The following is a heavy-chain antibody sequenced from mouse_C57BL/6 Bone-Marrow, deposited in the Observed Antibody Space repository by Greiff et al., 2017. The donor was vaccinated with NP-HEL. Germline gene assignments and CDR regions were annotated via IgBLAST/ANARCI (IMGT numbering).Heavy chain of an antibody. Sequence: QVQLKQSGPELVKPGASVKISCKASGYAFSSSWMNWVKQRPGKGLEWIGRIYPGDGDTNYNGKFKGKATLTADKSSSTAYMQLSSLTSEDSAVYFCAPNWDVWFAYWGQGTLVTVSA. V-gene: IGHV1-82*01. CDR2: IYPGDGDT. CDR3: APNWDVWFAY. D-gene: IGHD4-1*01. CDR1: GYAFSSSW. J-gene: IGHJ3*01.